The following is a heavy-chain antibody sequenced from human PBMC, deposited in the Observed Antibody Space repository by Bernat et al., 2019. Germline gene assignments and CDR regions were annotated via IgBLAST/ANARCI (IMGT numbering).Heavy chain of an antibody. CDR3: AREGYSGYGRIAVAGEFDY. D-gene: IGHD6-19*01. V-gene: IGHV3-48*01. CDR1: GFTFSSYS. CDR2: ISSSSSTI. Sequence: EVQLVESGGGLVQPGGSLRLSCAASGFTFSSYSMNWVRQAPGKGLEWVSYISSSSSTIYYADSVKGRFTISRDNAKNSLYLQMNSLRAEDTAVYYCAREGYSGYGRIAVAGEFDYWGQGTLVTVSS. J-gene: IGHJ4*02.